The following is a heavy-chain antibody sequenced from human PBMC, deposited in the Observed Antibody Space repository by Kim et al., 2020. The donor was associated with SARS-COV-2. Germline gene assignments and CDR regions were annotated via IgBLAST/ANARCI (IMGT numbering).Heavy chain of an antibody. CDR3: ATVWGIAVAGSLFDY. V-gene: IGHV1-24*01. Sequence: ASVKVSCKVSGYTLTKLSMHWVRQAPGKGLEWMGGFDPEDGETIYAQKFQGRVTMTEDTSTDTAYMELSSLRSEDTAVYYCATVWGIAVAGSLFDYWGQGTLVTVSS. CDR2: FDPEDGET. D-gene: IGHD6-19*01. J-gene: IGHJ4*02. CDR1: GYTLTKLS.